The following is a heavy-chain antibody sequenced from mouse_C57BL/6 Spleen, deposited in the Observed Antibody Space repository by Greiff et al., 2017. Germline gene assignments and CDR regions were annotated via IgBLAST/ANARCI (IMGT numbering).Heavy chain of an antibody. J-gene: IGHJ4*01. V-gene: IGHV5-15*01. CDR2: ISNLAYSI. D-gene: IGHD1-1*01. CDR3: ARLGYYGSSYEAMDY. Sequence: EVKLMESGGGLVQPGGSLKLSCAASGFTFSDYGMAWVRQAPRKGPEWVAFISNLAYSIYYADTVTGRFTISRENAKNTLYLEMSSLRSEDTAMYYCARLGYYGSSYEAMDYWGQGTSVTVSS. CDR1: GFTFSDYG.